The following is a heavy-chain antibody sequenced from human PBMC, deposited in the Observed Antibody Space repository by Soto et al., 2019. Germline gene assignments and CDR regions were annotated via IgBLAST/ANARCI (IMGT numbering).Heavy chain of an antibody. V-gene: IGHV4-61*01. CDR3: ARDHRTLGYCSSTSCYIKYYGMDV. D-gene: IGHD2-2*02. Sequence: LSETLCLTCTVAWGSGVGGSCYWSWIRQPPGKGLEWIGYIYYSGSTNYNPSLKSRVTISVDTSKNQFSLKLSSVTAADTAVYYCARDHRTLGYCSSTSCYIKYYGMDVWGQGTTVTVSS. CDR2: IYYSGST. CDR1: WGSGVGGSCY. J-gene: IGHJ6*02.